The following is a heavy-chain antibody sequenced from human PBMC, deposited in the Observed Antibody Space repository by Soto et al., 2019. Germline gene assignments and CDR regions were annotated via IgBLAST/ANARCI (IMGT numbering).Heavy chain of an antibody. J-gene: IGHJ6*02. D-gene: IGHD6-6*01. CDR2: ISAYNGNT. CDR1: GYTFTSYG. CDR3: ARISSSSSKYYYGMDV. Sequence: QVQLVQSGAEVKKPGASVKVSCKASGYTFTSYGISWVRQAPGQGLEWMGWISAYNGNTNYAQKLQGRVTMTTDPSTSTAYMELRSLRSDDTAVYYCARISSSSSKYYYGMDVWGQGTTVTVSS. V-gene: IGHV1-18*04.